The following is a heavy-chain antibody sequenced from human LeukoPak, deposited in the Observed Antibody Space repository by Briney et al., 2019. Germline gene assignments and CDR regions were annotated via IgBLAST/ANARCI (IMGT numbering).Heavy chain of an antibody. CDR3: ARDDAIGDYFDY. Sequence: GGSLRLSCAASGFTVSSNYMSWVRQAPGKGLEWVSVIYSGGSTYYTDSVKGRFTISRDNSKNTLYLQMNSLRAEDTAVYYCARDDAIGDYFDYRGQGTLVTVSS. J-gene: IGHJ4*02. V-gene: IGHV3-53*01. CDR2: IYSGGST. CDR1: GFTVSSNY. D-gene: IGHD2-21*01.